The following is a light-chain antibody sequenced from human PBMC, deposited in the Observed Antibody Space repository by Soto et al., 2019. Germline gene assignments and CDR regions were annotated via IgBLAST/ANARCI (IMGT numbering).Light chain of an antibody. CDR1: MRDVGAYNL. J-gene: IGLJ1*01. CDR3: CSYAGNPYV. Sequence: QSALTQPASVSGSAGQSITISCSGTMRDVGAYNLVSWYQQHPGTAPKLIIYEVRNRPSGITASLTISGLQAEDEADYYCCSYAGNPYVFGTGTQLTVL. V-gene: IGLV2-23*02. CDR2: EVR.